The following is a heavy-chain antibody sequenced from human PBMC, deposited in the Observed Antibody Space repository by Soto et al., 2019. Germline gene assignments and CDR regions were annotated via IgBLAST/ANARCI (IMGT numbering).Heavy chain of an antibody. CDR2: ISYDGSNK. V-gene: IGHV3-30*18. CDR1: GFTFSSYG. Sequence: QVQLVESGGGVVQPGRSLRLSCEASGFTFSSYGMHWVRQAPGKGLEWVAVISYDGSNKYYADSVKGRFTISRDNSKNTRYLQMNSLRAEDTAVYYCAKDPGIEYGDYVSWYFDLWGRGTLVTVSS. D-gene: IGHD4-17*01. J-gene: IGHJ2*01. CDR3: AKDPGIEYGDYVSWYFDL.